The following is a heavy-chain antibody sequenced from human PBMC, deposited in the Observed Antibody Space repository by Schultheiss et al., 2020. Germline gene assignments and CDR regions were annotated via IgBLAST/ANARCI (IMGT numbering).Heavy chain of an antibody. CDR3: ARPPAAAGIHHFDY. J-gene: IGHJ4*02. CDR1: GFTFSSYA. V-gene: IGHV3-23*01. D-gene: IGHD6-13*01. CDR2: FSGSGSST. Sequence: GGSLRLSCAASGFTFSSYAMSWVRQAPGKGLEWVSAFSGSGSSTFYADSVRGRFTISRDISKDTLYLQMNSLTAEDTAVYYCARPPAAAGIHHFDYWGQGTLVTGYS.